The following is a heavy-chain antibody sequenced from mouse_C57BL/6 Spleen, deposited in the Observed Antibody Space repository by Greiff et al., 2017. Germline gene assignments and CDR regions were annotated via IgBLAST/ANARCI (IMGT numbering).Heavy chain of an antibody. CDR2: IDPSDSYT. CDR3: ARRVSQYYFDY. V-gene: IGHV1-50*01. J-gene: IGHJ2*01. CDR1: GYTFTSYW. Sequence: QVQLQQPGAELVKPGASVKLSCKASGYTFTSYWMQWVKQRPGQGLEWIGEIDPSDSYTNYNQKFKGKATLTVDTSSSTAYMQLSSLTSEDSAVYYCARRVSQYYFDYWRQGTTHTVSS.